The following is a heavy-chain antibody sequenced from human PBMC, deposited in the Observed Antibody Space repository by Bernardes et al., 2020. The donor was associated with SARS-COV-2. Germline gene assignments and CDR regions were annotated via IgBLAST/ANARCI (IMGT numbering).Heavy chain of an antibody. D-gene: IGHD1-26*01. J-gene: IGHJ4*02. CDR1: GFTFSSYW. V-gene: IGHV3-49*04. CDR2: IRSKPYGGTT. Sequence: SLKVFCAASGFTFSSYWMSWVRQAPGKGLEWVGVIRSKPYGGTTEYAASVKGRFIISRDDSKSFVYLQMNSLKIEDTAVYFCAGSFYAFYLDYWGQGTPVTVSS. CDR3: AGSFYAFYLDY.